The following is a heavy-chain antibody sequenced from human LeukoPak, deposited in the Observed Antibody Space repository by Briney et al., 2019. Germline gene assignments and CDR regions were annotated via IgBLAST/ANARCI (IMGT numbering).Heavy chain of an antibody. CDR3: AKEPRVATIEIFDY. Sequence: GASVKVSCKASGGTFSSYAISWVRQAPGQGLEWMGGIIPIFGTANYAQKFQGRVTITTHESTSTAYMELSSLRSEDTAVYYCAKEPRVATIEIFDYWGHGTLVTVSS. V-gene: IGHV1-69*05. CDR1: GGTFSSYA. J-gene: IGHJ4*01. CDR2: IIPIFGTA. D-gene: IGHD5-12*01.